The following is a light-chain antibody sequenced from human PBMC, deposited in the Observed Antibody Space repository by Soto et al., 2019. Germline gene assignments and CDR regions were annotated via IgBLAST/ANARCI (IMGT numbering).Light chain of an antibody. V-gene: IGKV3-20*01. Sequence: EIVLTQSPGTLSLSPGERTTLSCRASQSVSSSFLTWYQQKPGQAPRLLIYGASSRATAIPDRFSGSGSWTDFTLTISSLEPEDFAVYYCQQYGNSPLTFGQGTKVEIK. J-gene: IGKJ1*01. CDR2: GAS. CDR1: QSVSSSF. CDR3: QQYGNSPLT.